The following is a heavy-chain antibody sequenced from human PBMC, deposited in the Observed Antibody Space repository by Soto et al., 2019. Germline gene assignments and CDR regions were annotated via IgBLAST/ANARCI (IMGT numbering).Heavy chain of an antibody. CDR2: ISYDGSNK. CDR1: GFTFSGYD. D-gene: IGHD2-8*01. V-gene: IGHV3-30*03. J-gene: IGHJ4*02. CDR3: ADLIDTDH. Sequence: HPGGSLRLSCAASGFTFSGYDMHWVRQAPGKGLEWVALISYDGSNKYYADSVKGRFTISRDNSKNTLYLQMNSLRAEDTAVYYCADLIDTDHWGQGTLVTVSS.